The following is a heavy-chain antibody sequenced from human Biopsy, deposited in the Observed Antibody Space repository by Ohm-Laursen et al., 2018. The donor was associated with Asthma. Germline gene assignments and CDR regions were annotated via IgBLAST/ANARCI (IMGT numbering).Heavy chain of an antibody. Sequence: TLSLTCPVSGDSITSGGCCWNWIRQHPGKGLEWIGYIHHSGTSHFNPSLKSRVSFSRDTSKNQFSLRLSSVTAADTAVYYCARIPRRSGSYFVDYWGQGTLVTVSS. J-gene: IGHJ4*02. V-gene: IGHV4-31*02. CDR1: GDSITSGGCC. CDR2: IHHSGTS. CDR3: ARIPRRSGSYFVDY. D-gene: IGHD3-22*01.